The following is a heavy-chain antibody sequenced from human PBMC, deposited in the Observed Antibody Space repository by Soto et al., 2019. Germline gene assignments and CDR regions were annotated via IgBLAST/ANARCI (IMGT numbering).Heavy chain of an antibody. J-gene: IGHJ4*02. CDR3: ARRGRDKADAHCEH. V-gene: IGHV4-39*01. CDR2: IFYTGST. D-gene: IGHD5-18*01. CDR1: GDSISSAGYY. Sequence: QLQLQESGPGLAKPSETLSLTCAVSGDSISSAGYYWAWVRQPPGKGLEWIGSIFYTGSTYYNPSLKSRTTISIDASKNQVALKLSSVTTTDTAVYFCARRGRDKADAHCEHWGQGVLVTVSA.